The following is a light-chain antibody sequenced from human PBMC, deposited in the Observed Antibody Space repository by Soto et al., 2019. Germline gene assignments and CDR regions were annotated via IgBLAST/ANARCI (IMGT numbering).Light chain of an antibody. Sequence: IVLTQSPGTLSLSPGERVTLSCRASQSVTTRLAWYQHKPGQAPRLLMSGASSRASGVPVRFSGSGSGTDFTLTISRLEPEDFAVYYCQQYRNWPRTFGQGTKVEIK. CDR3: QQYRNWPRT. V-gene: IGKV3-20*01. J-gene: IGKJ1*01. CDR2: GAS. CDR1: QSVTTR.